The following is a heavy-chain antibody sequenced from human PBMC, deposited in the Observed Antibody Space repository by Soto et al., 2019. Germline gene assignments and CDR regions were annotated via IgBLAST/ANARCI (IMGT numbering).Heavy chain of an antibody. CDR1: GYNFTRFG. CDR3: VREEQQLAQDDYYQFDCMDV. D-gene: IGHD6-13*01. CDR2: MGAHSGHT. J-gene: IGHJ6*02. V-gene: IGHV1-18*01. Sequence: QFQLVQSGAEVKKPWASVKVSCKASGYNFTRFGISWVRQAPGHGLEWMGWMGAHSGHTRQAQKCQGRLGMTTDSPMNTAYIDLRSLTSDDKALYCCVREEQQLAQDDYYQFDCMDVWGQGTTVIVSS.